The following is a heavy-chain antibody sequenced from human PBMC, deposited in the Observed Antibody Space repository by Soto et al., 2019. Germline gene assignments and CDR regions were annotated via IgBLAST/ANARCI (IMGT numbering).Heavy chain of an antibody. V-gene: IGHV3-48*01. D-gene: IGHD3-3*01. CDR1: GLTLSTCE. CDR3: SIYKSEIEEGNLLDFWRQGSFD. Sequence: ERSLRLSCTAFGLTLSTCEQNWVRQAPGRGMEWISYIRRHTSVTAYADSVKGRFTISRDSAKNSLYLQMDSLRVEDTAVYYCSIYKSEIEEGNLLDFWRQGSFD. J-gene: IGHJ2*01. CDR2: IRRHTSVT.